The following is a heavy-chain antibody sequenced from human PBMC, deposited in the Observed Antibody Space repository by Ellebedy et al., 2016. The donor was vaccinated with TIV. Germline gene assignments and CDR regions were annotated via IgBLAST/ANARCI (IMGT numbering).Heavy chain of an antibody. J-gene: IGHJ5*02. CDR3: ARGRRIAVAGTGSWFDP. CDR1: GFTFSRFW. CDR2: MKYDEIES. Sequence: GESLKISCAASGFTFSRFWTGWIRQAPGKGLEWVAHMKYDEIESYYANSVKGRFTISRDNAKNSLYLQMNSLRDEDTAVYYCARGRRIAVAGTGSWFDPWGQGTLVTVSS. V-gene: IGHV3-7*02. D-gene: IGHD6-19*01.